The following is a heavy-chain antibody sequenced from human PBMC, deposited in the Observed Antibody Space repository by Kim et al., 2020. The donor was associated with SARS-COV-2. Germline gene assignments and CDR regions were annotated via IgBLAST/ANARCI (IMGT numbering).Heavy chain of an antibody. CDR2: MFYSGYT. V-gene: IGHV4-59*01. J-gene: IGHJ6*02. D-gene: IGHD3-3*01. CDR3: ARGGSRTIFPV. Sequence: SETLSLTCTVSGGSISSYYWSWIRQPPGKGLEWIGYMFYSGYTNYNPSLESRVTIPVDTSKNQFSLNLNSLTAADTAVYYCARGGSRTIFPVWGQGTTVT. CDR1: GGSISSYY.